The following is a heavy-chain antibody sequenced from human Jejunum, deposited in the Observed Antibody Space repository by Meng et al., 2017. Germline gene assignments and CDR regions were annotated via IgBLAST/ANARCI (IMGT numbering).Heavy chain of an antibody. D-gene: IGHD1-26*01. CDR2: IHYSGST. J-gene: IGHJ4*02. Sequence: QVQLQESGPGLVKPSETLSLTCTVSGDSISGYYWSWIRQTPGKGLEWMGYIHYSGSTKYNPSLKSRVTISVDTSKNQFSLKLSSVTAADTAVYYCARMDSAFHYFDYWGQGTLVTVSS. CDR1: GDSISGYY. V-gene: IGHV4-59*12. CDR3: ARMDSAFHYFDY.